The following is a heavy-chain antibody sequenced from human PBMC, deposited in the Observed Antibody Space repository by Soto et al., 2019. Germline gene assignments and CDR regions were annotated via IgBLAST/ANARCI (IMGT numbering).Heavy chain of an antibody. CDR1: GFTFSSYS. Sequence: EVQLVESGGGLVQPGGSLRLSCAASGFTFSSYSMNWVRQAPGKGLEWVSYISSSSSYIYYADSVKGRFTISRDNAKNSLYLQMNSLRAEDTAVYYCARRWELPNWFDPWGQGTLVTVSS. J-gene: IGHJ5*02. CDR2: ISSSSSYI. V-gene: IGHV3-21*05. CDR3: ARRWELPNWFDP. D-gene: IGHD1-26*01.